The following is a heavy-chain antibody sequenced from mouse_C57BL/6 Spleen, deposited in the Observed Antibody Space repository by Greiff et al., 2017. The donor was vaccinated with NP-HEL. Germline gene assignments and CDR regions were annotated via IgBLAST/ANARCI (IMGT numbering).Heavy chain of an antibody. Sequence: VQLKESGGGLVKPGGSLKLSCAASGFTFSSYAMSWVRQTPEKRLEWVATISDGGSYTYYPDNVKGRFTISRDNAKNNLYLQMSHLKSEDTAMYYCARGRGSRWDFDVWGTGTTVTVSS. J-gene: IGHJ1*03. CDR3: ARGRGSRWDFDV. D-gene: IGHD1-1*01. CDR1: GFTFSSYA. V-gene: IGHV5-4*01. CDR2: ISDGGSYT.